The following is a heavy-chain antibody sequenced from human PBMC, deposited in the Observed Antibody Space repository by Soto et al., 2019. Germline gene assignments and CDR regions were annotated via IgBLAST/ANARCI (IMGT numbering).Heavy chain of an antibody. CDR1: GESFSGYI. CDR2: INHSGSA. Sequence: QVQLQQSGAGLLKPSETLSLTCAVYGESFSGYIWTWIRQTPGKGLQWIGQINHSGSASYNPSLNSRVTTSVNTANSPSSTERSSVTAADTAVYYGARGLITGSHYSGGWDCFDSWGQGTQVTVSS. V-gene: IGHV4-34*01. D-gene: IGHD1-26*01. CDR3: ARGLITGSHYSGGWDCFDS. J-gene: IGHJ4*02.